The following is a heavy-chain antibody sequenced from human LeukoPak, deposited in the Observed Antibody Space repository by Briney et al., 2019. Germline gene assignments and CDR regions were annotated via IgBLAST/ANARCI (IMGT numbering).Heavy chain of an antibody. CDR1: GGSISSGDYY. J-gene: IGHJ4*02. V-gene: IGHV4-30-4*01. CDR3: ARWILDTMYYFDY. D-gene: IGHD2-2*03. Sequence: SETLSLTCTVSGGSISSGDYYWSWIRQPPGKGLEWIGYIYHSGSTYYNPSLKSRVTISVDTSKNQFSLKLSSVTAADTAVYYCARWILDTMYYFDYWGQGTLVTVSS. CDR2: IYHSGST.